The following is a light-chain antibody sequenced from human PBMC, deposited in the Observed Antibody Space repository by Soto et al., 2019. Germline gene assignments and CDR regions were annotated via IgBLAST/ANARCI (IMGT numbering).Light chain of an antibody. V-gene: IGLV1-47*01. CDR2: RNN. J-gene: IGLJ1*01. CDR3: AAWDDSLSEV. Sequence: QSVLSQPPSASGTPGQRVTISCSGSGSNIGSNYVYWYQQLPGTAPKLLIYRNNQRPSGVSDRFSGSKSGTSASLAISGLRSEDEADYYCAAWDDSLSEVFGTGTKVTVL. CDR1: GSNIGSNY.